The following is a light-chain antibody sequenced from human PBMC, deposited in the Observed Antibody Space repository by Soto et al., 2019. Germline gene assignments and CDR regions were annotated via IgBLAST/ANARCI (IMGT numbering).Light chain of an antibody. J-gene: IGKJ1*01. V-gene: IGKV3-20*01. Sequence: EIVLTQSPGTLSLSPGERVTLSCRASQSVSSSYLAWYQQKPGQAPRLLIYGASSRATGIPDRFSGSGSGTDFTLTISRLEPADFAVYYCQQYGSSWTFGQGTKVELK. CDR2: GAS. CDR3: QQYGSSWT. CDR1: QSVSSSY.